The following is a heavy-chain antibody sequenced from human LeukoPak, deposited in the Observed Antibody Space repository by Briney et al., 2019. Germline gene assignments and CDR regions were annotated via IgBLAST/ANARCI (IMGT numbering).Heavy chain of an antibody. V-gene: IGHV4-39*01. J-gene: IGHJ4*02. CDR1: GGSISSANYY. CDR3: ASRLAAYDY. Sequence: PSETLSLTCTVSGGSISSANYYWDWIRQPPDKGLEWIGTIYYSGSTYCNPSLKSRVIISVDTSRNQFSLKLNSVTAADTSVYYCASRLAAYDYWGQGTLVTVSS. D-gene: IGHD6-19*01. CDR2: IYYSGST.